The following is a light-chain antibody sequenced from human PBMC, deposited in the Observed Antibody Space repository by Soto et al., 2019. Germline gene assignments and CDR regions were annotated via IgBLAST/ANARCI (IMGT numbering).Light chain of an antibody. Sequence: IVLTQYQGTLSRSPGERAALSCSASQSVSNNYLALYQQKPGQAPRLLIYGASNRATGIPDRFSGSGSGTDFTLTISRLEPEDFAVYYCQQYGSSGTFGQGTKVDIK. V-gene: IGKV3-20*01. CDR3: QQYGSSGT. CDR1: QSVSNNY. CDR2: GAS. J-gene: IGKJ1*01.